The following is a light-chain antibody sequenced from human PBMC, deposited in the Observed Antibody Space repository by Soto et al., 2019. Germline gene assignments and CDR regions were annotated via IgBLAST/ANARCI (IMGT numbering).Light chain of an antibody. CDR3: QQSYSVRWT. Sequence: DIQLTQSPSSLSASVGDRVTITCRASQNISTFLNWFQQRPGKAPLLLIYAASNLQGGVPSRLSGSGSGTDFTLTIGGLQPEDFATYYGQQSYSVRWTFGQGTKVEIK. CDR1: QNISTF. CDR2: AAS. J-gene: IGKJ1*01. V-gene: IGKV1-39*01.